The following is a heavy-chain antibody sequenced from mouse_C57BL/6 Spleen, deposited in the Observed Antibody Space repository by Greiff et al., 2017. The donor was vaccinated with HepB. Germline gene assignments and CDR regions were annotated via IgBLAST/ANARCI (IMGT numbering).Heavy chain of an antibody. V-gene: IGHV7-3*01. Sequence: EVKLEESGGGLVQPGGSLSLSCAASGFTFTDYYMSWVRQPPGKALEWLGFIRNKANGYTTEYSASVKGRFTISRDNSQSILYLQMNALRAEDSATYYCARYPLYDGYSFYAMDYWGQGTSVTVSS. J-gene: IGHJ4*01. CDR1: GFTFTDYY. CDR2: IRNKANGYTT. CDR3: ARYPLYDGYSFYAMDY. D-gene: IGHD2-3*01.